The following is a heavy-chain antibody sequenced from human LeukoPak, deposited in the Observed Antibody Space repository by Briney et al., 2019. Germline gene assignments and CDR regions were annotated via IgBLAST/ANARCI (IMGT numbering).Heavy chain of an antibody. Sequence: ASVKVSCRASGYTFTTYGINWVRQAPGQGLEWMGWIKTYNGDTNTAQKFQDRIIMTTDESTGTAYMELRSLRSDDTAVYYCAKDGGQQWLTNYYSYGMDVWGQGTTVIVSS. J-gene: IGHJ6*02. CDR1: GYTFTTYG. V-gene: IGHV1-18*01. CDR2: IKTYNGDT. D-gene: IGHD6-19*01. CDR3: AKDGGQQWLTNYYSYGMDV.